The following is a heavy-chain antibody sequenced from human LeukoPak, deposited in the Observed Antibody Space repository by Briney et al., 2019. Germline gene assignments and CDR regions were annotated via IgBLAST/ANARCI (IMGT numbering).Heavy chain of an antibody. CDR1: GFTFSRYS. J-gene: IGHJ4*02. V-gene: IGHV3-21*01. Sequence: GGSLRLSCVASGFTFSRYSMNWVRQAPGKGLEWVSSISSSSSYIYYADSVKGRFTISRDNAKNSLYLQMNSLRAEDTAVYYCARVPDDFWSGYFVDCWGQGTLVTVSS. CDR3: ARVPDDFWSGYFVDC. D-gene: IGHD3-3*01. CDR2: ISSSSSYI.